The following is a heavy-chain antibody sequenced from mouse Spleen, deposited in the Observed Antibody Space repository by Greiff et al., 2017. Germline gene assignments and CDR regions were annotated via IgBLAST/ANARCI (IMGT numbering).Heavy chain of an antibody. CDR2: IHPNSGST. D-gene: IGHD2-3*01. CDR1: GYTFTSYW. J-gene: IGHJ2*01. Sequence: VQLQQPGAELVKPWASVKLSCKASGYTFTSYWMHWVKQRPGQGLEWIGMIHPNSGSTNYNEKFKSKATLTVDKSSSTAYMQLSSLTSEDSAVYYCARSIDGPYYFDYWGQGTTLTVSS. V-gene: IGHV1-64*01. CDR3: ARSIDGPYYFDY.